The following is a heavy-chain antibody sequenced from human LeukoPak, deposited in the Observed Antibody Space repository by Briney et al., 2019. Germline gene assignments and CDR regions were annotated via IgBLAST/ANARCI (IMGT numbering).Heavy chain of an antibody. D-gene: IGHD6-25*01. CDR3: ARDSSGLDY. Sequence: SETLSLTCTVSGGSISSYYWSWIRQPPGKGLEWIGSIYHSGSTYYNPSLKSRVTISVDTSKNQFSLKLSSVTAADTAVYYCARDSSGLDYWGQGTLVTVSS. J-gene: IGHJ4*02. CDR2: IYHSGST. CDR1: GGSISSYY. V-gene: IGHV4-38-2*02.